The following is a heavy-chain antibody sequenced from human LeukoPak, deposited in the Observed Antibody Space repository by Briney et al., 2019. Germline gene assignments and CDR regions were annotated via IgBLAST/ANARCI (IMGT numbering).Heavy chain of an antibody. Sequence: GGSLRLSCAASGFTFSDYYMTWIRQAPGKGLEWVSYISLSGTTTYYRDSVKGRFTISRDNAKNSLYLQMNSLRAEDTALYHCARDWGAAAAFDPWGQGTLVTVSS. CDR3: ARDWGAAAAFDP. J-gene: IGHJ5*02. CDR1: GFTFSDYY. D-gene: IGHD6-13*01. CDR2: ISLSGTTT. V-gene: IGHV3-11*01.